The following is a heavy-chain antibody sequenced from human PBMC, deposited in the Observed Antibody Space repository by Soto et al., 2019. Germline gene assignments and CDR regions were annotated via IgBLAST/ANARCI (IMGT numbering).Heavy chain of an antibody. CDR1: GFTFSSYA. Sequence: PGVSLRLSCAASGFTFSSYAMSWVRQAPGKGLEWVSGISGSGDSTYYADSVKGRFTISRDNSKNTLYLQMNSLRAEDTAVYYCAKGVPGIAVAGTRYFQHWGQGTLVTVSS. D-gene: IGHD6-19*01. CDR2: ISGSGDST. CDR3: AKGVPGIAVAGTRYFQH. V-gene: IGHV3-23*01. J-gene: IGHJ1*01.